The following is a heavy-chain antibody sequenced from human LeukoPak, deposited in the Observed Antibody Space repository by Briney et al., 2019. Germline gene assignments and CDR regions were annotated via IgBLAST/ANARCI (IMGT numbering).Heavy chain of an antibody. J-gene: IGHJ4*02. CDR2: IYYSGIT. CDR3: AGRPAGY. V-gene: IGHV4-39*01. Sequence: SETLSLTCTVSGASISSSTYYWGWIRQPPGKGLEWIGSIYYSGITYCNPSLKSRVTIFADTSKNQVSLQLSSVAAADTAVYYCAGRPAGYWGQGTLVAVSS. CDR1: GASISSSTYY.